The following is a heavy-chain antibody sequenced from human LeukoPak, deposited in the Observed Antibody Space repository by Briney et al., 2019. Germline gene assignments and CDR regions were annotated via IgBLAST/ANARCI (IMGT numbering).Heavy chain of an antibody. J-gene: IGHJ3*02. CDR2: INHSGST. Sequence: SETLSLTCAVYGGSFSGYYWSWIRQPPGKGLEWIGEINHSGSTNYNPSLKSRVTISVDTSKNQFSLKLSSVTAADTAVYYCARVSYWADAFDIWGQGTMVTVSS. D-gene: IGHD1-26*01. V-gene: IGHV4-34*01. CDR3: ARVSYWADAFDI. CDR1: GGSFSGYY.